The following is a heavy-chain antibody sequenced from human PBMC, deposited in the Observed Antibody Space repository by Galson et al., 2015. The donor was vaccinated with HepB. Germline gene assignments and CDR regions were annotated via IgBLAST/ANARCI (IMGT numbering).Heavy chain of an antibody. V-gene: IGHV3-20*04. CDR2: ISWNGVRT. CDR3: VRGTRWLVGGFGDY. Sequence: SLRPSCAASGFTFHDYAISWVRQAPGKGLEWVSGISWNGVRTGYADSLKGRFTIPRDNAKNSLYLQMNSLRAEDTAVYYCVRGTRWLVGGFGDYWGQGTLVTVS. D-gene: IGHD6-19*01. CDR1: GFTFHDYA. J-gene: IGHJ4*02.